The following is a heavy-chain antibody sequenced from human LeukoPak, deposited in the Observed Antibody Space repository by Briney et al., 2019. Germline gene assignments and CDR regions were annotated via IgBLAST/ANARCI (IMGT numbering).Heavy chain of an antibody. D-gene: IGHD1-26*01. CDR3: AKDSSGSFGY. Sequence: GGSLRLSCEASGFTFSSYGMNWVRQAPGKGLEWVSGISPSGDIAYYVDSVKGRFTISKDNSKNTLYMRMSSLRAEDTAVYYCAKDSSGSFGYWGQGTLVTVSS. J-gene: IGHJ4*02. CDR1: GFTFSSYG. V-gene: IGHV3-23*01. CDR2: ISPSGDIA.